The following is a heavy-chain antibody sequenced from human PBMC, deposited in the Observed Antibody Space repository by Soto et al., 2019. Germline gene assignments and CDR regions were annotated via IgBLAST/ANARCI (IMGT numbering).Heavy chain of an antibody. J-gene: IGHJ4*02. CDR2: VNPGDSDT. V-gene: IGHV5-51*01. Sequence: GESLKISCQGSGYSFTNYWIAWVRQMPGKGLEWMGIVNPGDSDTRYSPSFQGQVTISADKSISTAYLQWSSLRASDTALYYCARRDNDLHGSSWYVYFDYWGQGTLVTVSS. CDR3: ARRDNDLHGSSWYVYFDY. CDR1: GYSFTNYW. D-gene: IGHD6-13*01.